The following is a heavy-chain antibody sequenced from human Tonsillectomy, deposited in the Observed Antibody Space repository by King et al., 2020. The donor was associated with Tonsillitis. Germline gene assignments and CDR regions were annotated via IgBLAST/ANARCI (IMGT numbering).Heavy chain of an antibody. D-gene: IGHD6-13*01. CDR2: IRQDGSET. J-gene: IGHJ2*01. CDR3: ARGISAAGGRWYFDL. Sequence: VQLVESGGGLVQPGGSLRLSCAASGFTFSNYWMSWVRQAPGKGLEWVANIRQDGSETYYVDSVKGRFTISRDNAKNSLYLQITSLRAEDTAVYYCARGISAAGGRWYFDLWGRGTLVTVSS. V-gene: IGHV3-7*04. CDR1: GFTFSNYW.